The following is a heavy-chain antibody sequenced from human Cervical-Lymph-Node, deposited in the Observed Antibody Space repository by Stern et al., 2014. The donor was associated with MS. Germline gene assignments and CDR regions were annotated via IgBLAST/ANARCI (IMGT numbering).Heavy chain of an antibody. Sequence: EEQLVESGGGLVKPGRSLRRSCAASGFTFSDYSMNWVRQAPGKRPEWVSSIRSNGNYTSHADSVKGRFTVSRDNAKNSLFLQMNSLRADDTAVYYCARRGGIYDLDFWGPVTLVTISS. D-gene: IGHD5/OR15-5a*01. V-gene: IGHV3-21*01. CDR1: GFTFSDYS. CDR2: IRSNGNYT. CDR3: ARRGGIYDLDF. J-gene: IGHJ4*02.